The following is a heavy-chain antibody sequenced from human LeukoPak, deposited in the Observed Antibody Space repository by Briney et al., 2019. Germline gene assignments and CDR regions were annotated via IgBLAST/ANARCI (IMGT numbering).Heavy chain of an antibody. V-gene: IGHV3-21*01. CDR2: ISSSSSYI. Sequence: GGSLRLSCAASGFTFSSYSMNWVRQAPGKGLEWVSSISSSSSYIYYADSVKGRFTISRDNAKNSLYLQMNSRRAEDTAVYYCARAESSSWYLNWGQGTLVTVSS. CDR3: ARAESSSWYLN. CDR1: GFTFSSYS. D-gene: IGHD6-13*01. J-gene: IGHJ4*02.